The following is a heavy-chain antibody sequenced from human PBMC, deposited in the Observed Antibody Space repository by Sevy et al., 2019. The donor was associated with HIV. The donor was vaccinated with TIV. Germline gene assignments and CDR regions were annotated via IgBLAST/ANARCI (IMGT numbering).Heavy chain of an antibody. CDR2: IRSTTYGGTT. Sequence: GGSLRLSCKASGFTFGDYGMSWVRQAPGKGLEWISFIRSTTYGGTTEYGASVKGRFTISRHDSKNIAYLQMNSLETEDTGVYYCTRGGRCTSASCRYYFDYWGHGTLVTVSS. D-gene: IGHD2-2*01. J-gene: IGHJ4*01. CDR1: GFTFGDYG. V-gene: IGHV3-49*04. CDR3: TRGGRCTSASCRYYFDY.